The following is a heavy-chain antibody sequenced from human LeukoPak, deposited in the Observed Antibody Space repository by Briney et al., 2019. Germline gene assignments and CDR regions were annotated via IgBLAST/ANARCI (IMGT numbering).Heavy chain of an antibody. Sequence: GGSLRLSCAASGFTFSRYWMSWVRQAPGKGLEWVANIKQDGSEKYYVDSVKGRFTISRDNAKNSLYLQMNSLRAEDTAVFYCARIAVAGFDYWGQGTLVTVSS. V-gene: IGHV3-7*01. D-gene: IGHD6-19*01. J-gene: IGHJ4*02. CDR3: ARIAVAGFDY. CDR2: IKQDGSEK. CDR1: GFTFSRYW.